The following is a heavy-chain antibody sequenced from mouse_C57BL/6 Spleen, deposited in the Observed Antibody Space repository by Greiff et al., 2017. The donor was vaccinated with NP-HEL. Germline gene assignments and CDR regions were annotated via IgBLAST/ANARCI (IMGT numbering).Heavy chain of an antibody. Sequence: EVKLVESGGGLVQPGGSMKLSCVASGFTFSNYWMNWVRQSPEKGLEWVAQIRLKSVNYATHYAESVNGRFTISRDDSKCSVYLQMNNLRAEDTVIYYCTGKDDDSDWFAYWGQGTLVTVSA. V-gene: IGHV6-3*01. J-gene: IGHJ3*01. CDR2: IRLKSVNYAT. CDR3: TGKDDDSDWFAY. CDR1: GFTFSNYW. D-gene: IGHD2-4*01.